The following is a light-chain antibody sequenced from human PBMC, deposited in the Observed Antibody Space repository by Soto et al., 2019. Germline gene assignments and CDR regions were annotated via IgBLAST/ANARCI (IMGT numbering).Light chain of an antibody. J-gene: IGKJ1*01. V-gene: IGKV3-11*01. CDR1: QSVSYH. CDR3: QQRTDRPPWT. Sequence: IVMTQTPATLSVSPGGRVTLSCRASQSVSYHVAWYQQKPGQTPRLVIYDASTRASGIPARFSGSRSGTEFSLTISSLEPEDFAVYYCQQRTDRPPWTFGQGTKVESK. CDR2: DAS.